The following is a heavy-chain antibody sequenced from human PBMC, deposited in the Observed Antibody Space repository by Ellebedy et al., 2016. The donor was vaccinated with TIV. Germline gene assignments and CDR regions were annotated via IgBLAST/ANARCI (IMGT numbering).Heavy chain of an antibody. CDR1: GYTFMSYA. CDR2: INTNTGNP. CDR3: ASPNPHLEVDYFYAMDV. D-gene: IGHD2-15*01. V-gene: IGHV7-4-1*02. J-gene: IGHJ6*02. Sequence: AASVKVSCKASGYTFMSYAVNWVRQAPGQGLEWMGWINTNTGNPTYAQGFTGRFVFSLDTSVTTAYLQISSLKAEDTAMYYCASPNPHLEVDYFYAMDVWGQGTTVTVSS.